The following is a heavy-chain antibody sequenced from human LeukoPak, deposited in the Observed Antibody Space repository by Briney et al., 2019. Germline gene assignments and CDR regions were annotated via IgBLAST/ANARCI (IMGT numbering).Heavy chain of an antibody. CDR2: IYYSGST. CDR3: ARGAPLYCTNGVCFNYYYYGMDV. J-gene: IGHJ6*02. Sequence: SETLSLTCTVSGGSISSSNYYWGWIRQPPGKGLEWIGSIYYSGSTYYNPSLKSRVTISVDTSKNQFSLKLSSVTAADTAVYYCARGAPLYCTNGVCFNYYYYGMDVWGQGTTVTVSS. V-gene: IGHV4-39*07. D-gene: IGHD2-8*01. CDR1: GGSISSSNYY.